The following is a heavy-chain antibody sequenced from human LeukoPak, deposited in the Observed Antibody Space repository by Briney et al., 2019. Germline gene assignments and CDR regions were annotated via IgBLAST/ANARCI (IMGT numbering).Heavy chain of an antibody. CDR2: INPNSGAT. D-gene: IGHD3-22*01. J-gene: IGHJ4*02. V-gene: IGHV1-2*02. Sequence: ASVKVSCXASGYTFTGYHIHWVRQAPGQGLEWMAWINPNSGATKYAQKFQGGVTMTRDTSITTVYMELSRLTTDDTAVYYCARDNYYDSSAYYWGYFDYWGQGTLVTVSS. CDR3: ARDNYYDSSAYYWGYFDY. CDR1: GYTFTGYH.